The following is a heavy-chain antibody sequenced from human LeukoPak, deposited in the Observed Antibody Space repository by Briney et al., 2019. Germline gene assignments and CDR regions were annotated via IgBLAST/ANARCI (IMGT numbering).Heavy chain of an antibody. CDR3: ARDFKDRGF. CDR1: GFTFTNYW. V-gene: IGHV3-74*01. J-gene: IGHJ4*02. CDR2: ISSDGSDT. D-gene: IGHD3-10*01. Sequence: GGSLRLSCATSGFTFTNYWMHWVRQAPGKGLEWVSGISSDGSDTRYADFVKGRFTISRDNAKDTLYLQMEGLTADDTAVYYCARDFKDRGFWGQGTLVTVSS.